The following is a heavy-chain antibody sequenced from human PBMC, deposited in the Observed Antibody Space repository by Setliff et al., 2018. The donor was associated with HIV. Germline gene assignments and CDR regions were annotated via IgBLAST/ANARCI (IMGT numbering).Heavy chain of an antibody. CDR2: ITSSGSTI. CDR3: ATGYSNGYDY. CDR1: GFTFSSYA. Sequence: PGGSLRLSCAASGFTFSSYAMSWVRQAPGKGLEWVAYITSSGSTIYYADSVQGRFTLSRDNAKNSLYLQMNSLRAEDTAVYYCATGYSNGYDYWGQGTLVTVSS. D-gene: IGHD5-18*01. J-gene: IGHJ4*02. V-gene: IGHV3-48*03.